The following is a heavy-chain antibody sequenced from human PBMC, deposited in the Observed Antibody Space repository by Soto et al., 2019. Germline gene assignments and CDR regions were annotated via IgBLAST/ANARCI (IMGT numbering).Heavy chain of an antibody. CDR1: GYTFTGYY. D-gene: IGHD6-13*01. CDR2: INPNSGGT. CDR3: ARDGYSSSWYRGLGMDV. J-gene: IGHJ6*02. Sequence: ASVKVSCKASGYTFTGYYMHWVRQAPGQGLEWMGWINPNSGGTNYAQKFQGWVTMTRDTSISTAYMELSRLRSDDTAVYYCARDGYSSSWYRGLGMDVWGQGTTVTVSS. V-gene: IGHV1-2*04.